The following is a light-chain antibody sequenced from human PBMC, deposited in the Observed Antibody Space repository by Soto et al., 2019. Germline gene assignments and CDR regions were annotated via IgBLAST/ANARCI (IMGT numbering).Light chain of an antibody. J-gene: IGKJ1*01. Sequence: DIQMTQSPSTLSGSVGDRVTITCRASQTISSWLAWYQQKPGKAHKLLIYKASTLKSGVPSRFSGSGSGKEFTLTISSLQPDDFATYYCQHYNSYSEAFGQGTKGDIK. CDR3: QHYNSYSEA. V-gene: IGKV1-5*03. CDR1: QTISSW. CDR2: KAS.